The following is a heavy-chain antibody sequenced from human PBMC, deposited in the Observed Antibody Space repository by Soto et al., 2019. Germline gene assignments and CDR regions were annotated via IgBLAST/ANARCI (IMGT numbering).Heavy chain of an antibody. CDR3: ARSIAARHNYFDY. CDR1: GYTFTGYY. CDR2: INPNSGGT. D-gene: IGHD6-6*01. J-gene: IGHJ4*02. V-gene: IGHV1-2*02. Sequence: GPSVKVSCKASGYTFTGYYMHWVRQAPGQGLEWMGWINPNSGGTNYAQKFQGRVTMTRDTSISTAYMELSRLRSDDTAVYYCARSIAARHNYFDYWGQGTLVTVSS.